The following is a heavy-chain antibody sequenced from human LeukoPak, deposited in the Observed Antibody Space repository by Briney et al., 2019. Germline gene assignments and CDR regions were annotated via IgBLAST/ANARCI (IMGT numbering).Heavy chain of an antibody. J-gene: IGHJ5*02. CDR2: IYYSGST. CDR1: GGSISSYY. CDR3: ARLLMVRGVTTEYNWFDP. V-gene: IGHV4-59*12. D-gene: IGHD3-10*01. Sequence: SETLSLTCTVSGGSISSYYWSWIRQPPGKGLEWIGYIYYSGSTYYNPSLKSRVTISVDTSKNQFSLKLSSVTAADTAVYYCARLLMVRGVTTEYNWFDPWGQGTLVTVSS.